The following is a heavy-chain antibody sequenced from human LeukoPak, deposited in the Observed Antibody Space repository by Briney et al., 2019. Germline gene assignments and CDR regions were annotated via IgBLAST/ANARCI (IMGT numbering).Heavy chain of an antibody. D-gene: IGHD6-13*01. CDR3: ARSSTWYYFDY. CDR2: IYYSGST. V-gene: IGHV4-59*01. CDR1: GGSISGYY. Sequence: PSETLSLTCTVSGGSISGYYWSWIRQPPGKGLEWIAYIYYSGSTNYNPSLKSRVTISADTSKNQFSLKVHSVTAADTAVYYCARSSTWYYFDYWGQGTLVTVSS. J-gene: IGHJ4*02.